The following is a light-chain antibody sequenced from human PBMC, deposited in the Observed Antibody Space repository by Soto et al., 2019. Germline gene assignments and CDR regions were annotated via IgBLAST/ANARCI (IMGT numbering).Light chain of an antibody. CDR2: EVS. Sequence: QSVLTQPPSVSGSPGHAVAISCTGTSSDVGSYNRVAWYQQSPGTAPKLMIYEVSNRPSGVPDRFSGSKSDNTASLTISGLQAEDEADYYCSSFTSSSTYVFGTGTKLTVL. J-gene: IGLJ1*01. CDR1: SSDVGSYNR. V-gene: IGLV2-18*02. CDR3: SSFTSSSTYV.